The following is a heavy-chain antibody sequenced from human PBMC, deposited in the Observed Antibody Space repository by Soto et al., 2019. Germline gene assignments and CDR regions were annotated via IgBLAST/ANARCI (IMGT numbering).Heavy chain of an antibody. CDR2: ISHSGVT. CDR1: GASVSSGSDY. V-gene: IGHV4-61*01. J-gene: IGHJ6*02. D-gene: IGHD3-3*01. Sequence: PSETLSLTCTVSGASVSSGSDYWNWFRQPPGERPEWIRYISHSGVTNYNPSLKSRLTISLDTAKDQVLLRLTSVTATDAAVYYCVRDPHRFRGGMDVWGQGTTVTVSS. CDR3: VRDPHRFRGGMDV.